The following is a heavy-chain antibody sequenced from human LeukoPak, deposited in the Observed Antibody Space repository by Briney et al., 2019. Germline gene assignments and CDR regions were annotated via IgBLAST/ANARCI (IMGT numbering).Heavy chain of an antibody. V-gene: IGHV3-11*04. CDR2: ISNSGTTI. CDR3: AKVRSDQLLYGDY. Sequence: GGSLRLSCAASGFSFSDFYLTWIRQAPGKGLEWISYISNSGTTIYYADGVKGRFTVSRDNANNSLYLQMNSLRAEDTAVYYCAKVRSDQLLYGDYWGQGTLVTVSS. D-gene: IGHD2-2*02. CDR1: GFSFSDFY. J-gene: IGHJ4*02.